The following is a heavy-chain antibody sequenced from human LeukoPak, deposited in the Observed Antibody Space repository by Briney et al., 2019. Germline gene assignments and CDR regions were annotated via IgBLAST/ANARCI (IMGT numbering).Heavy chain of an antibody. Sequence: PGGSLRLSCAASGFTFSDYYMNWIRQAPGKGLEWVSHIRSSSETFYADSVKGRFTISRDNARNSLYLQMNNLRGEDTAIYYCARDAGNSGYGCDLWGQGTLVTVSS. CDR3: ARDAGNSGYGCDL. CDR1: GFTFSDYY. V-gene: IGHV3-69-1*01. D-gene: IGHD5-12*01. J-gene: IGHJ5*02. CDR2: IRSSSET.